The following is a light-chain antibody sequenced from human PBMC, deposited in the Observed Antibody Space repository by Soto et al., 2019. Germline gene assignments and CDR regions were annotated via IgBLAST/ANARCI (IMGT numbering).Light chain of an antibody. CDR3: SSYTSSSTLGYV. CDR1: SSDIGGYNY. CDR2: DVS. V-gene: IGLV2-14*03. J-gene: IGLJ1*01. Sequence: QSVLTQPASVSGSPGQSITISCAGSSSDIGGYNYVSWYQQHPGKAPKLMIFDVSNRPSGVSNRFSGSKSGNTASLTISGLRAGDEADYYCSSYTSSSTLGYVFGTGTKVTVL.